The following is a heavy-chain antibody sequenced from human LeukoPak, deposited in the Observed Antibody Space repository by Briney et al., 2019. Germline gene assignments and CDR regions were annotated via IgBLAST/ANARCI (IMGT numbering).Heavy chain of an antibody. CDR2: INHSGST. Sequence: SETLSLTCAVYGGSFSGYYWSWIRQPPGKGLEWIGEINHSGSTNYSPSLKSRVTISVDTSKNQFSLMLSSVTAADTAVYYCARGARRGYCSSTSCWKGFDPWGQGTLVTISS. CDR3: ARGARRGYCSSTSCWKGFDP. CDR1: GGSFSGYY. J-gene: IGHJ5*02. D-gene: IGHD2-2*01. V-gene: IGHV4-34*01.